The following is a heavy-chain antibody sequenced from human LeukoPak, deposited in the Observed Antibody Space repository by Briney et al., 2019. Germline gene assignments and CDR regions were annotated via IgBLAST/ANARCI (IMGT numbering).Heavy chain of an antibody. Sequence: SETLSLTCAVYGGSFSGYYWSWIRQPPGKGLEWIGEINHSGSTNHNPSLKSRVTISVDTSKNQFSLKLSSVTAADTAVYYCARGKLGGSSGRTKNYYYYGMDVWGKGTTVTVSS. CDR1: GGSFSGYY. CDR3: ARGKLGGSSGRTKNYYYYGMDV. J-gene: IGHJ6*04. CDR2: INHSGST. V-gene: IGHV4-34*01. D-gene: IGHD6-19*01.